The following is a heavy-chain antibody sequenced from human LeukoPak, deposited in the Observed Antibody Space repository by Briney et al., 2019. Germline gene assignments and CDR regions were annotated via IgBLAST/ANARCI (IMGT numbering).Heavy chain of an antibody. D-gene: IGHD2-2*02. J-gene: IGHJ5*02. CDR3: AKDDIVVVPAAISRGVDWFDP. CDR1: GFTISRSA. Sequence: GGSLRLSCAASGFTISRSAMSWVRQAPGKGLEWVSCITGSGGSTYYADSVKGRFTISRDNSKNTLYLQMNSLRAEDTAVYYCAKDDIVVVPAAISRGVDWFDPWGQGTLVTVSS. CDR2: ITGSGGST. V-gene: IGHV3-23*01.